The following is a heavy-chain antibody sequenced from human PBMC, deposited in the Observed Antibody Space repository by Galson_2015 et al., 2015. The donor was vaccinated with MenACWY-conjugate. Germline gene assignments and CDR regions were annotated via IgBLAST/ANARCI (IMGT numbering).Heavy chain of an antibody. CDR1: GGTFSSYT. CDR3: ARDEGSSGSSWYFFDY. CDR2: IIPILGIA. J-gene: IGHJ4*02. Sequence: SVKVSCKASGGTFSSYTISWVRQAPGQGLEWMGRIIPILGIANYAQKFQGRVTITADKSTSTAYMELSSLRSEDTAVYYCARDEGSSGSSWYFFDYWGQGTLVTVSS. D-gene: IGHD6-13*01. V-gene: IGHV1-69*04.